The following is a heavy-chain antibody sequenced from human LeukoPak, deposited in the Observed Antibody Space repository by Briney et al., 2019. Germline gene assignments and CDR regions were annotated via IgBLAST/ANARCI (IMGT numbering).Heavy chain of an antibody. Sequence: ESGPGLVKPSETLSLTCAVSGYSISSGYYWGWIRQPPGKGLEWIGSIYHSGSTYYNPSLKSRVTISVDTSKNQLSLKLSSVTAADTAVYYCARKYYDFWSGYYKYYYYYMDVWGKGTTVTVSS. CDR3: ARKYYDFWSGYYKYYYYYMDV. CDR1: GYSISSGYY. V-gene: IGHV4-38-2*01. CDR2: IYHSGST. D-gene: IGHD3-3*01. J-gene: IGHJ6*03.